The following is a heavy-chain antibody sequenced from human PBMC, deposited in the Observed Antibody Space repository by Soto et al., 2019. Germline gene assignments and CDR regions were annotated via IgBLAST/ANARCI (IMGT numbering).Heavy chain of an antibody. Sequence: QVQLQQSGPGLVKPSQTLSLTCAIYGDSVSSNSVVWNWIRQSPSRGLEWLGRTYYRSQWHYESAXXXQXXIRIDPDTSKNQFSLQLNSVSPEDTAVYYCVRLVGNSWLDYWGQGTLVTVSS. CDR2: TYYRSQWHY. CDR1: GDSVSSNSVV. J-gene: IGHJ4*02. V-gene: IGHV6-1*01. D-gene: IGHD1-1*01. CDR3: VRLVGNSWLDY.